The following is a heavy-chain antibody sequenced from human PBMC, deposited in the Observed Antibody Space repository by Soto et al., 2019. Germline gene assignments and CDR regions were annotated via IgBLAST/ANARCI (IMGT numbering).Heavy chain of an antibody. CDR2: IRSSSSYI. Sequence: EVQLVESGGGLVKPGGSLRLSCAASGFTFSSYSMNWVRQAPGKGLEWVSAIRSSSSYIYYADSVKGRFTISRDNAKNSLYLKMNSLRAEDTAVYYCARDSVMEPPFDYWGQGTLVTVSS. J-gene: IGHJ4*02. V-gene: IGHV3-21*01. D-gene: IGHD1-1*01. CDR3: ARDSVMEPPFDY. CDR1: GFTFSSYS.